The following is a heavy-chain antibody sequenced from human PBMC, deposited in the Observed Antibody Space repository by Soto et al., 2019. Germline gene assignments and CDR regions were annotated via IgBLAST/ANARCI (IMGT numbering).Heavy chain of an antibody. CDR3: ARGGGGGNWYYLPWFDY. CDR1: GGTFSSYT. J-gene: IGHJ4*02. D-gene: IGHD1-7*01. V-gene: IGHV1-69*02. Sequence: QVQLVQSGAAVKKPGSSVKVSCKASGGTFSSYTISWVRQAPGQGLEWMGRIIPILGIANYAQKFQGRVTITADKSTSTPYLELSRLRSKDTAAYYWARGGGGGNWYYLPWFDYWGQGTLVTVSS. CDR2: IIPILGIA.